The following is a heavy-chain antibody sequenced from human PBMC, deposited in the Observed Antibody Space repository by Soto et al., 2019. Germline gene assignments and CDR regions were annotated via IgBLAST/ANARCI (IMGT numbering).Heavy chain of an antibody. J-gene: IGHJ4*02. Sequence: QLQLQESGSGLVKPSQTLSLTCAVSGGSISSCGYSWSWIRQPPGKGLEWIGYMYHSGSTCYNPSLKSRVTIAIDRAKYQFSLKLSSVTAAVTAVYYCARVPDYWGQGILVTVSS. V-gene: IGHV4-30-2*01. D-gene: IGHD2-2*01. CDR1: GGSISSCGYS. CDR2: MYHSGST. CDR3: ARVPDY.